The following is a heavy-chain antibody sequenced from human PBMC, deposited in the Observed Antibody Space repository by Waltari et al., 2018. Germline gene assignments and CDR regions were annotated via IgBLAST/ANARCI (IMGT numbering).Heavy chain of an antibody. CDR2: IYWNDDK. J-gene: IGHJ3*02. Sequence: QITLKESGPTLVKPTQTLTLTCTFSGFSLSTSGVGVGWIRQPPGKALEWLALIYWNDDKRYSPSLKSRLTITKDTSKNQVVLTMTNMDPVDTATYYCARRSPSGDSKSYAFDIWGQGTMVTVSS. CDR3: ARRSPSGDSKSYAFDI. D-gene: IGHD2-21*02. CDR1: GFSLSTSGVG. V-gene: IGHV2-5*01.